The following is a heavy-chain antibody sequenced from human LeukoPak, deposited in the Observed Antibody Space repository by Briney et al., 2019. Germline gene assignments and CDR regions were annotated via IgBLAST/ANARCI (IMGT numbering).Heavy chain of an antibody. CDR3: TRTGYRHGMDV. D-gene: IGHD3-16*02. CDR2: TSTDGSTT. V-gene: IGHV3-74*01. J-gene: IGHJ6*02. Sequence: GGSLRLSCAASGFTFNNYWIHWVRQAPGKGLVWVSSTSTDGSTTVYGDSVKGRFTISRDNGKNTLDLQLNSLRAEDTAVYFCTRTGYRHGMDVWGQGTTVTVSS. CDR1: GFTFNNYW.